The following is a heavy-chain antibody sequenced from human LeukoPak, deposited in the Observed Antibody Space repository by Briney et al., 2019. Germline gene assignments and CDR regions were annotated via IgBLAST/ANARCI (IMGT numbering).Heavy chain of an antibody. D-gene: IGHD2-15*01. V-gene: IGHV3-64*01. Sequence: PGGSLRLSCAASGFTFSSYAMHWVRQAPGKGLEYVSGISSNGGSTYYANSVKGRFTISRDNSKNTLYLQMNSLTAEDTAVYYCVRKGLFIVVASAEKYFDLWGQGTLVTVSS. J-gene: IGHJ4*02. CDR1: GFTFSSYA. CDR2: ISSNGGST. CDR3: VRKGLFIVVASAEKYFDL.